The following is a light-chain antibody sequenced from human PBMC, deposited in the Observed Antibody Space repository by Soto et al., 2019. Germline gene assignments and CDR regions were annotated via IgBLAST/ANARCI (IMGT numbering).Light chain of an antibody. Sequence: EIVVTQSPVTLSVSPGETATLSCRASQNVFNNLAWYQVKPGQAPRLLIYGASTRATGIPIRFSGSGSGTDFTLTINSLQSEDFAVYYCQQYNKWLTFGGGTKVDIK. CDR2: GAS. J-gene: IGKJ4*01. CDR1: QNVFNN. V-gene: IGKV3-15*01. CDR3: QQYNKWLT.